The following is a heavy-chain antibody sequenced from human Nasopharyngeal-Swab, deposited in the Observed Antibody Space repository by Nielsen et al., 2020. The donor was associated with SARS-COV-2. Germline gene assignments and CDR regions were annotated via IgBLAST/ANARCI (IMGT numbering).Heavy chain of an antibody. V-gene: IGHV3-7*03. D-gene: IGHD1-14*01. Sequence: GGSLRLSCAASGFTFSSYWMSWVRQAPGKGLEWVANIKQDGSEKYYVDSVKGRFTISRDNAKNSLYLQMNSLRAEDTALYYCAKITAGMTPDYWGQGTLVTVSS. CDR3: AKITAGMTPDY. J-gene: IGHJ4*02. CDR2: IKQDGSEK. CDR1: GFTFSSYW.